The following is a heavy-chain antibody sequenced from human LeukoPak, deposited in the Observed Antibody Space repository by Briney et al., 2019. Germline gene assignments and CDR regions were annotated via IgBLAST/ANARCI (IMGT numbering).Heavy chain of an antibody. J-gene: IGHJ4*02. Sequence: PGGSLRLSCAGSGFIFSSYALSWVRQAPGKGLQWVSAMSGVGGNTFYTDSVKGRFTISRDNSKNTLYLQMNNLRAEDTAIYSCAKTSRWERDYFDYWGQGTLVTVSS. D-gene: IGHD5-24*01. CDR3: AKTSRWERDYFDY. CDR2: MSGVGGNT. V-gene: IGHV3-23*01. CDR1: GFIFSSYA.